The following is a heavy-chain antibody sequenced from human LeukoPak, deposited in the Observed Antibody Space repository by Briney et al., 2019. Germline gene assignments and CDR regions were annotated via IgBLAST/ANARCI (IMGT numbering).Heavy chain of an antibody. D-gene: IGHD6-13*01. Sequence: ASLKGSCKASGYTFTSYDINFVRQATGQWLEWMGWMNPNSGNTGYAQKLQGRVTMTRNTSISTAYMELSSLRSEDTAVYYCARVGVAAAGNDWGRGTLVTVSS. CDR2: MNPNSGNT. CDR3: ARVGVAAAGND. CDR1: GYTFTSYD. V-gene: IGHV1-8*01. J-gene: IGHJ4*02.